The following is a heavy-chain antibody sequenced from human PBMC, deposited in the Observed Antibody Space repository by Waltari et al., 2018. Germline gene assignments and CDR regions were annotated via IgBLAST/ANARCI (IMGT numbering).Heavy chain of an antibody. CDR1: GYSISSGYY. CDR3: ARDAGVIRYFDH. D-gene: IGHD3-9*01. J-gene: IGHJ4*02. CDR2: IYHSGST. Sequence: QVQLQESGPGLVKPSETLSLTCAVSGYSISSGYYWGWIRQPPGKGLEWIGSIYHSGSTYYNPSLKSRVTRSVDTSKNQFSLKLSSVTAADTAVYYCARDAGVIRYFDHWGQGTLVTVSS. V-gene: IGHV4-38-2*02.